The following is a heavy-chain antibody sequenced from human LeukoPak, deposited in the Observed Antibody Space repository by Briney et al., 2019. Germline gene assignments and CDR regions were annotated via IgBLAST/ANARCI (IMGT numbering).Heavy chain of an antibody. J-gene: IGHJ6*03. D-gene: IGHD2-2*01. CDR2: IKQDGSGK. Sequence: GGSLRLSCAASGFTFSSYWMSWVRQAPGKGLEWVANIKQDGSGKYYVDSVKGRFTISRDSAKNSLYLQMNSLRAEDTAVYYCAKRYCSSTSCFHMDVWGKGTTVTVSS. CDR1: GFTFSSYW. V-gene: IGHV3-7*03. CDR3: AKRYCSSTSCFHMDV.